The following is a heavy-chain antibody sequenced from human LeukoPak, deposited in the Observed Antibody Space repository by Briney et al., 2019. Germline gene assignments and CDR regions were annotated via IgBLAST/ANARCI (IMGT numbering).Heavy chain of an antibody. V-gene: IGHV1-46*01. D-gene: IGHD6-19*01. CDR3: ARVYVGSSGWYRGFDY. CDR1: GYTFTSYY. CDR2: INPSGGST. Sequence: GASVKVSCKASGYTFTSYYMHWVRQAPGQGLEWMGIINPSGGSTSYAQKFQGRVTMTRDTSTSTVYMELSSLRSEDTAVYYCARVYVGSSGWYRGFDYWGQGTLVTVSS. J-gene: IGHJ4*02.